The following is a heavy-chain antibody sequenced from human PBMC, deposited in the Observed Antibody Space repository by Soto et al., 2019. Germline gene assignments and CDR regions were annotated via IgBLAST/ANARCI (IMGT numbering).Heavy chain of an antibody. D-gene: IGHD3-10*01. Sequence: QVQLQQWGAGLLKPSETLSLTCAVYGGSFSGYYWNWIRQPPGKGLEWIGEISHSGSTKYNPSLETRVTISVYASKNQFSLKLTSLTAADTAVYYCARVGSGTTRKYWYFDLWGRGTLVTVSS. CDR3: ARVGSGTTRKYWYFDL. J-gene: IGHJ2*01. CDR2: ISHSGST. V-gene: IGHV4-34*01. CDR1: GGSFSGYY.